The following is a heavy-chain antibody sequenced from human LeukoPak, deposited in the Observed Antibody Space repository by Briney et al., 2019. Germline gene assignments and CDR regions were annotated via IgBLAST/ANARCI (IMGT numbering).Heavy chain of an antibody. Sequence: GGSLRLSCAASGFTFNSYAMSWVRQAPGKGLECVSDISGGSGSTYYADSVRGRFSISRDNSKNTLYLQVNSLRAEDTAVYYCARDGGYCSSTNCYLGVWGQGTMVTVSS. CDR3: ARDGGYCSSTNCYLGV. CDR1: GFTFNSYA. D-gene: IGHD2-2*01. CDR2: ISGGSGST. J-gene: IGHJ3*01. V-gene: IGHV3-23*01.